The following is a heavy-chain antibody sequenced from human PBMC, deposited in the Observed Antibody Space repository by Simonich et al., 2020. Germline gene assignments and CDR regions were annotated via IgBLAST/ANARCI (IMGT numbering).Heavy chain of an antibody. Sequence: EVQLVASGGGLVQPVGSLRLSCAASGFTFSRYEMSWVRHAPGQWLKWGSYSGSSGSTEYYADSVKGRFTISRDNAKNSLYLQMNSLRAEDTAVYYCARHYYGDYYFDYWGQGTLVTVSS. V-gene: IGHV3-48*03. CDR2: SGSSGSTE. CDR3: ARHYYGDYYFDY. D-gene: IGHD4-17*01. CDR1: GFTFSRYE. J-gene: IGHJ4*02.